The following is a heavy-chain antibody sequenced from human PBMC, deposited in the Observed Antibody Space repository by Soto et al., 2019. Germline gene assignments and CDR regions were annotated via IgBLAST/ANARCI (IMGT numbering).Heavy chain of an antibody. Sequence: QVPLVQSGAEVKKPGASVKVSCKASGYTFTSYGISWVRQAPGQGLEWMGWISAYNGNTNYAQKLQGRVTMTTDTSTSTAYMELRSLRSDDTAVYYCARDSYYYDSSGYSYAPLDYWGQGTLVTVSS. CDR3: ARDSYYYDSSGYSYAPLDY. CDR1: GYTFTSYG. V-gene: IGHV1-18*01. J-gene: IGHJ4*02. D-gene: IGHD3-22*01. CDR2: ISAYNGNT.